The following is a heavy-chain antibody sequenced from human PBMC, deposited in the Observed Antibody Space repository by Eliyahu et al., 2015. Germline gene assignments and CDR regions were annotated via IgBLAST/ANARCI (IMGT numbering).Heavy chain of an antibody. CDR2: ISTTGTTI. D-gene: IGHD3-16*01. Sequence: QVQLVESGGGLVNPGGSLRLSCAASGFTFSDHYMSWIRQAPGKGLEWISYISTTGTTIYYADSMKGRVTISRDNAENSVYLQMDSLRAEDTAIYYCVRQWGMIFDNWGQGTLVTVSS. V-gene: IGHV3-11*01. J-gene: IGHJ4*02. CDR3: VRQWGMIFDN. CDR1: GFTFSDHY.